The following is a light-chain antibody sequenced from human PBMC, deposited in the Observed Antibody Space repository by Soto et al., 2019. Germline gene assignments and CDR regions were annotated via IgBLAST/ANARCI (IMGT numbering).Light chain of an antibody. Sequence: DIQMTQSPSSLSASAEDRDIITCRASQSISNHLNWYQQKPGKAPKLLIFAPSSLQSGVPSRFRGIRSGPDFTLTINSFQTEDFSTYYCQQSYSSPPTFGQGTKVDIK. CDR1: QSISNH. CDR2: APS. V-gene: IGKV1-39*01. J-gene: IGKJ1*01. CDR3: QQSYSSPPT.